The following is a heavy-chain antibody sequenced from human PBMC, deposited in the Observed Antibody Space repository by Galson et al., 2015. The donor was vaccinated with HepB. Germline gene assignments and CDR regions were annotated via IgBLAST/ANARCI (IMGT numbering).Heavy chain of an antibody. CDR3: ARHVGGYSYGFYYFDY. CDR2: IYYSGST. Sequence: TLSLTCTVSGGSISSSSYYWGWIRQPPGKGLEWIGSIYYSGSTYYNPSLKSRVTISVDTSKNQFSLKLSSVTAADTAVYYCARHVGGYSYGFYYFDYWGQGTLVTVSS. CDR1: GGSISSSSYY. J-gene: IGHJ4*02. D-gene: IGHD5-18*01. V-gene: IGHV4-39*01.